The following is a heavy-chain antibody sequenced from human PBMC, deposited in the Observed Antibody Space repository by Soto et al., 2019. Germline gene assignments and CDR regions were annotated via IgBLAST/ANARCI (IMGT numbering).Heavy chain of an antibody. J-gene: IGHJ4*02. CDR1: GGSISSGGYS. CDR2: IYHSGST. CDR3: ARKSPSHDYGDSPFDY. Sequence: QLQLQESGSGLVKPSQTLSLTCAVSGGSISSGGYSWSWIRQPPGKGLEWIGYIYHSGSTYYNPTVKSRVTLSVDRPKNQFALKLSSVTAAATAVYYCARKSPSHDYGDSPFDYWGQGTLVTVSS. D-gene: IGHD4-17*01. V-gene: IGHV4-30-2*01.